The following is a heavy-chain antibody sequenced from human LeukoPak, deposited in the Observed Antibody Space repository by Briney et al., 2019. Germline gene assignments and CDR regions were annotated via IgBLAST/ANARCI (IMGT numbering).Heavy chain of an antibody. J-gene: IGHJ4*02. Sequence: ASVKVSCKASGYTFSGYYMHWVRQAPGQGLEWMAWIYPNSGGTKYAQKFQGRVTVTRDTSISTAYVQLSRLKSDDTAVYYCATGRGYSYGFDSWGQGTLVTVSS. V-gene: IGHV1-2*02. D-gene: IGHD5-18*01. CDR2: IYPNSGGT. CDR1: GYTFSGYY. CDR3: ATGRGYSYGFDS.